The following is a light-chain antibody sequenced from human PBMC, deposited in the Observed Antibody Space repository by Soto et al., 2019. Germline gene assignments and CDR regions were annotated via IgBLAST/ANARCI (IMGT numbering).Light chain of an antibody. CDR2: DVS. CDR3: CSYAGTHTWK. Sequence: QSALTQPRSVSGSPGQSVTISCSGTSSDVGGYDYVSWSQQHPGKAPKLIIYDVSKRPSGVPDRFSGSKSGNTASLTISGLQAEDEADYYCCSYAGTHTWKFGGGTKLTVL. J-gene: IGLJ3*02. V-gene: IGLV2-11*01. CDR1: SSDVGGYDY.